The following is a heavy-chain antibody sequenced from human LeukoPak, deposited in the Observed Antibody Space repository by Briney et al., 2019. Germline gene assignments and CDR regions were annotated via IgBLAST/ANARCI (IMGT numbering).Heavy chain of an antibody. CDR3: ARSAEGYCSGASCSEYYFDY. J-gene: IGHJ4*02. CDR1: GYIFTNYA. V-gene: IGHV1-3*02. D-gene: IGHD2-15*01. CDR2: TNAGNGNT. Sequence: ASVKVSCKASGYIFTNYAIHWVRQAPGQRLEWVGWTNAGNGNTKYSQEFQGRVTITRDTSANTAYMELSSLRSEDMAVYYCARSAEGYCSGASCSEYYFDYWGQGTLVTVSS.